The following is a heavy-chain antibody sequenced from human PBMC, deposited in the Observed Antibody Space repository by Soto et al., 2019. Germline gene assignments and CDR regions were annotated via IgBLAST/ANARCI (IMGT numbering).Heavy chain of an antibody. CDR3: ARDPIAAAGTLGYYYYGMDV. CDR2: IIPIFGTA. Sequence: SVKVSCKASGGTFSSYAISWVRQAPGQGLEWMGGIIPIFGTANYAQKFQGRVTITADESTSTAYMELSSLRSEDTAVYYCARDPIAAAGTLGYYYYGMDVWGQGTTVIVSS. V-gene: IGHV1-69*13. CDR1: GGTFSSYA. D-gene: IGHD6-13*01. J-gene: IGHJ6*02.